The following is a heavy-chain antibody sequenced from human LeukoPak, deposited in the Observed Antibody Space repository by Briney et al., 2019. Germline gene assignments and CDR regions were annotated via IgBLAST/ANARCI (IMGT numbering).Heavy chain of an antibody. D-gene: IGHD1-26*01. Sequence: GRSLRLSCAASGFTFSSYWMSWVRQAPGKGLEWVANIKQDGSEKYYVDSVKGRFTISRDNAKNSLYLQMNSLRAEDTAVYYCASRLGATSFRGYYFDYWGQGTLVTVSS. CDR2: IKQDGSEK. V-gene: IGHV3-7*01. CDR3: ASRLGATSFRGYYFDY. J-gene: IGHJ4*02. CDR1: GFTFSSYW.